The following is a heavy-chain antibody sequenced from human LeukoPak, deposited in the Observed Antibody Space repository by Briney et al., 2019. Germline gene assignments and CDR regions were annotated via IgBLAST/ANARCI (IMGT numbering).Heavy chain of an antibody. CDR1: GGSIRSSYYY. D-gene: IGHD6-19*01. Sequence: SETLSLTCTVSGGSIRSSYYYWGWIRQPPGKGLEWVGSIYDSGSTYYNPSLKSRVTISVDTSKNQFSLKLNSVTAADTAVYHCARHLYGSGLHRIDYWGQGTLVTVSS. J-gene: IGHJ4*02. V-gene: IGHV4-39*01. CDR2: IYDSGST. CDR3: ARHLYGSGLHRIDY.